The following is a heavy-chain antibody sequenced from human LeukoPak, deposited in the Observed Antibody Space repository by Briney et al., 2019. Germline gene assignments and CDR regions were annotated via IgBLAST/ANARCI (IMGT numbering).Heavy chain of an antibody. V-gene: IGHV4-30-2*01. CDR2: INHSGST. CDR1: GGSISSGGDY. Sequence: SETLSLTCTVSGGSISSGGDYWSWIRQPPGKGLEWIGEINHSGSTNYNPSLKSRVTISVDTSKNQFSLKLSSVTAADTAVYYCARVAALYFDYWGQGTLVTVSS. CDR3: ARVAALYFDY. D-gene: IGHD2-15*01. J-gene: IGHJ4*02.